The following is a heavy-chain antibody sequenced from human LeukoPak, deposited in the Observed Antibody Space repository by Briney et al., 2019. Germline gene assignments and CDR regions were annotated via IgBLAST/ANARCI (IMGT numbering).Heavy chain of an antibody. J-gene: IGHJ4*02. CDR1: GYTFTSYG. V-gene: IGHV1-18*01. CDR2: ISAYNGNT. Sequence: ASVKVSCKASGYTFTSYGISWVRQAPGQGLEWMGLISAYNGNTNYAQKLQGRVTMTTDTSTSTAYMELRSLRSDDTAVYYCARVSPRHSGGYQPDYWGQGTLVTVSS. D-gene: IGHD1-26*01. CDR3: ARVSPRHSGGYQPDY.